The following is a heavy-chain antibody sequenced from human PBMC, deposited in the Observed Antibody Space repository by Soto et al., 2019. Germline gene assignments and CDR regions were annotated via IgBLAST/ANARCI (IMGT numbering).Heavy chain of an antibody. V-gene: IGHV1-18*01. Sequence: QVQLVQSGGEVKKPGASVKVSCKASGYTFTSYGITWVRQAPGQGLEWMGWIDTYNGKTYYAQNPQGRFTMTTDTSTSKAYMELRSLRSDDTAVYYCARGITFGGVLNGMDVWGQGTTVTVSS. CDR2: IDTYNGKT. J-gene: IGHJ6*02. CDR1: GYTFTSYG. D-gene: IGHD3-16*01. CDR3: ARGITFGGVLNGMDV.